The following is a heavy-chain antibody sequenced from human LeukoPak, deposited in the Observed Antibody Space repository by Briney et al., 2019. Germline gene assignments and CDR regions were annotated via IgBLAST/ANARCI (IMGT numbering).Heavy chain of an antibody. CDR3: ARHYHGDYLGNWFDP. CDR1: GGSISSSSYY. Sequence: NPSETLSLTCTVSGGSISSSSYYWGWIRQPPGKGLEWIGSIYYSGSTYYNPSLKGRVTISVDTSKNQFSLKLSSVTAADTAVYYCARHYHGDYLGNWFDPWGQGTLATVSS. D-gene: IGHD4-17*01. CDR2: IYYSGST. V-gene: IGHV4-39*01. J-gene: IGHJ5*02.